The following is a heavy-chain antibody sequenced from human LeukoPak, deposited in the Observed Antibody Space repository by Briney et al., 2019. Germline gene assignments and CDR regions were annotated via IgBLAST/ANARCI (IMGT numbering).Heavy chain of an antibody. Sequence: ARSLRLSCVPSGCTLSRYWMTWVRQAPGKGLEWVANINQDGHEKNYVDSVKGRFTISRDNPKNSLYLRINGLRAEDTAVYFWVRDRDVWAQGTTVSVSS. V-gene: IGHV3-7*05. CDR2: INQDGHEK. CDR3: VRDRDV. CDR1: GCTLSRYW. J-gene: IGHJ6*02.